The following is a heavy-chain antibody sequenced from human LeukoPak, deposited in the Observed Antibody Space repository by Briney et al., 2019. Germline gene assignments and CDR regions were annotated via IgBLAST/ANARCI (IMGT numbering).Heavy chain of an antibody. CDR3: AREEHCYGDIRIGYYYYYMDV. J-gene: IGHJ6*03. CDR1: GFTFSSYW. Sequence: PGGSLRLSCAASGFTFSSYWMSWVRQAPGKGLDWVANIKQDGSEKYYVDSVKGRFTISRDNAKNSLYLQMNSLRAEDTAVYYCAREEHCYGDIRIGYYYYYMDVWGKGTTVTVSS. D-gene: IGHD2-2*01. CDR2: IKQDGSEK. V-gene: IGHV3-7*01.